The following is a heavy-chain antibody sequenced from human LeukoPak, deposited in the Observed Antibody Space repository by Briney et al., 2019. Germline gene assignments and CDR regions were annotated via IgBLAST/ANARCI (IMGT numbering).Heavy chain of an antibody. CDR1: GGSISSYY. CDR3: ARSFCSGGSCYSGLYY. CDR2: INHSGST. D-gene: IGHD2-15*01. Sequence: SETLSLTCTVSGGSISSYYWSWIRQPPGKGLEWIGEINHSGSTNYNPSLKSRVTISVDTSKNQFSLKLSSVTAADTAVYYCARSFCSGGSCYSGLYYWGQGTLVTVSS. J-gene: IGHJ4*02. V-gene: IGHV4-34*01.